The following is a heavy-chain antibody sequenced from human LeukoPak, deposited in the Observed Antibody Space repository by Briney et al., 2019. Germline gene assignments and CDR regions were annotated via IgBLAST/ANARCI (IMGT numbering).Heavy chain of an antibody. CDR2: ISHDGSNK. CDR3: ARDQRVGGIADFDY. D-gene: IGHD6-13*01. CDR1: GFTFSSYA. Sequence: PGGSLRLSCAASGFTFSSYAMHWVRQAPGKGLEWVAVISHDGSNKYYADSVKGRFTISRDNSKNTLYLQMNSLRAEDTAVYYCARDQRVGGIADFDYWGQGTLVTVSS. V-gene: IGHV3-30*04. J-gene: IGHJ4*02.